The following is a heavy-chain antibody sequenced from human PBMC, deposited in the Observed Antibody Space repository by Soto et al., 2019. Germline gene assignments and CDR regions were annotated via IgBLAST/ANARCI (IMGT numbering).Heavy chain of an antibody. CDR3: ARDLEGYDSCGPQCFDY. D-gene: IGHD5-18*01. CDR1: GFTFSSSE. CDR2: ISSTGSTT. Sequence: GSLRLSCSASGFTFSSSEMNWVREARGKRLGWVAYISSTGSTTYYAHSVKGRFTIPRDNAKNSVYLQMNSLRAEDTAVYYCARDLEGYDSCGPQCFDYCRQGNLVTVSS. J-gene: IGHJ4*02. V-gene: IGHV3-48*03.